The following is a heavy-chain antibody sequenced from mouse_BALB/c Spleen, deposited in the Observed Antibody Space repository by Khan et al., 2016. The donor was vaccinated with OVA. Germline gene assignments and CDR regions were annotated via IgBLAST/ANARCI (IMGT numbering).Heavy chain of an antibody. D-gene: IGHD4-1*01. Sequence: EVKLVESGGDLVKPGGSLKLSCAASGFTFSSYSMSWVRQTPDKRLEWVASISSGGDYTYYPDIVKGRFTISRDNAKNTLYIQMSSLKSEDTAMYYCASHLTGSFAYWGQGTLVTVSA. CDR3: ASHLTGSFAY. CDR1: GFTFSSYS. CDR2: ISSGGDYT. V-gene: IGHV5-6*01. J-gene: IGHJ3*01.